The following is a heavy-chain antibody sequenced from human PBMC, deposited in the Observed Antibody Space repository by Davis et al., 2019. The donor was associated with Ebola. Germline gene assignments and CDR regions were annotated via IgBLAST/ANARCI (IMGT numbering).Heavy chain of an antibody. V-gene: IGHV3-74*01. CDR3: ARDSPSDSPVLRFLEWLAIEDYYYGMDV. CDR1: GFTFSSYW. D-gene: IGHD3-3*01. CDR2: INSDGSST. Sequence: HTGGSLRLSCAASGFTFSSYWMHWVRQAPGKGLVWVARINSDGSSTNYADSVKGRFTISRDNAKNTLYLQMNSLRAEDTAVYYCARDSPSDSPVLRFLEWLAIEDYYYGMDVWGQGTTVTVSS. J-gene: IGHJ6*02.